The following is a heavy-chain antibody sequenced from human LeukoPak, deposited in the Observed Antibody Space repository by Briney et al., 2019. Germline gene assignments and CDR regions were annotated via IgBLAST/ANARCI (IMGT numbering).Heavy chain of an antibody. CDR1: GFTFSSYS. Sequence: GGSLRLSCAASGFTFSSYSMNWVRQAPGKGLEWVSSISSSSSYIYYADSVKGRFTISRDNAKNSLYLQMNSLRAEDTAVYYCASSDYDYVWGRYRQPTRGDWGQGTLVTVSS. CDR3: ASSDYDYVWGRYRQPTRGD. CDR2: ISSSSSYI. V-gene: IGHV3-21*01. J-gene: IGHJ1*01. D-gene: IGHD3-16*02.